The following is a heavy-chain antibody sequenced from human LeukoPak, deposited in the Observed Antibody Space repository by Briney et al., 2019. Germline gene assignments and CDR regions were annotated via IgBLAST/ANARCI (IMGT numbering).Heavy chain of an antibody. Sequence: PSETLSLTCTVSGGSISSYYWSWIRQPPGKGLEWIGYIYYSGSTNYNPSLKSRVTMSVDTSKNQFSLKLSSVTAADTAVYYCARDLSSYCSSTSCPLGYWGQGTLVTVPS. J-gene: IGHJ4*02. CDR3: ARDLSSYCSSTSCPLGY. D-gene: IGHD2-2*01. CDR1: GGSISSYY. CDR2: IYYSGST. V-gene: IGHV4-59*12.